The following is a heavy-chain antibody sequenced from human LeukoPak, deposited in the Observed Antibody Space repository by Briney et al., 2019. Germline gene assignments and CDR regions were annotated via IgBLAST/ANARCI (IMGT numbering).Heavy chain of an antibody. CDR1: GFTFGSYS. CDR2: IGSIISYI. J-gene: IGHJ6*02. V-gene: IGHV3-21*01. Sequence: GGSLRLSCAASGFTFGSYSMNWVRQAPGKWLEFVSSIGSIISYIYYADSVKGRFTISRDNAKNSLYLEMNSLRAEDTAVYYCARGPLRDNGMDVWGQGTTVTVSS. CDR3: ARGPLRDNGMDV.